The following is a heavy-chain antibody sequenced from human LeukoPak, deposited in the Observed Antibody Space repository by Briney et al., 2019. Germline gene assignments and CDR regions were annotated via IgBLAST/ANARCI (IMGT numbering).Heavy chain of an antibody. J-gene: IGHJ6*02. V-gene: IGHV3-23*01. CDR1: GFTFSSYA. Sequence: PGGPLRLSCAASGFTFSSYAMSWVRQAPGKGLEWVSAISGSGGSTYYADSVKGRFTISRGNSKNTLYLQMNSLRAEDTAVYYCAKAIEAELWFGEIYYYGMDVWGQGTTVTVSS. CDR3: AKAIEAELWFGEIYYYGMDV. D-gene: IGHD3-10*01. CDR2: ISGSGGST.